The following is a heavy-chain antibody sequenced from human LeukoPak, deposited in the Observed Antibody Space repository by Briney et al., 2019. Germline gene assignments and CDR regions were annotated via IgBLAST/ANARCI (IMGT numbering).Heavy chain of an antibody. J-gene: IGHJ5*02. CDR2: INHSGST. D-gene: IGHD4-11*01. CDR1: DGSFSGFY. V-gene: IGHV4-34*01. CDR3: ARDRWDDYSNSLNWFDP. Sequence: SETLSLTCAVYDGSFSGFYWSWIRQPPGKGLEWIGEINHSGSTNQNPSLKSRVTISVDTSKNQLSLKLGSVTAADTAVYYCARDRWDDYSNSLNWFDPWGQGTLVTVSS.